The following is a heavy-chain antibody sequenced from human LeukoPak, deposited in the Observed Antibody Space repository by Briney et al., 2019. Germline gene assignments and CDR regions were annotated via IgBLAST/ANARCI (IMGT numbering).Heavy chain of an antibody. D-gene: IGHD3-16*01. Sequence: GGALRLSCEVSGLSFSNYWMHWVRQAPGKGLVWVARTNLHGTAVDYADSVKGRFIISRDNAKNTLFLQMNSLRVEDTAVYYCASAYTYVRLGDHWGQGTLVTVSS. CDR3: ASAYTYVRLGDH. V-gene: IGHV3-74*01. J-gene: IGHJ4*02. CDR1: GLSFSNYW. CDR2: TNLHGTAV.